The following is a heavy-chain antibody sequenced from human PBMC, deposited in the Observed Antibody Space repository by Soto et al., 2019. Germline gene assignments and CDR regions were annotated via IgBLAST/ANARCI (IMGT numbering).Heavy chain of an antibody. CDR3: ARLALSDSSGQFDP. CDR1: GGSISSYY. CDR2: IDYRGTT. J-gene: IGHJ5*02. V-gene: IGHV4-59*01. Sequence: SETLSLTCTVSGGSISSYYWSWIRQPPGKGLEWIGYIDYRGTTNYNPSLKSRVTISEDTSKNQFSLKLCSVTAADTAVYYCARLALSDSSGQFDPRGQGTLVIVSS. D-gene: IGHD6-6*01.